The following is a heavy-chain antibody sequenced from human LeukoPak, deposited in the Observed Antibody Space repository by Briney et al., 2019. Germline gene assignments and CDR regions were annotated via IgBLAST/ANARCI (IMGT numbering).Heavy chain of an antibody. D-gene: IGHD3-16*01. Sequence: PSETLSLTCTVSGGSLDSFYWSWIRQPPGKGLEYIGYIYYSGTTNYDPSLKGRVTISVEMCKNPLSLKRISVSAADTAVYYCARAPPGKGALDFWGQGTLVTVSS. CDR2: IYYSGTT. V-gene: IGHV4-59*01. CDR1: GGSLDSFY. CDR3: ARAPPGKGALDF. J-gene: IGHJ4*02.